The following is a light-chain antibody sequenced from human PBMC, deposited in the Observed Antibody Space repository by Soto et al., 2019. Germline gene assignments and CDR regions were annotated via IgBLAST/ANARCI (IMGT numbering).Light chain of an antibody. CDR3: QQYHDVPFT. CDR2: GAS. Sequence: EIVMTQSLATLSVSPGDRSTLSCRPSQSVSNNLAWYQQRPGQAPRLLVYGASTRATGIPARFSGSGSETDFTITISSLQSEDFAVYYCQQYHDVPFTFGPGTKVEIK. CDR1: QSVSNN. J-gene: IGKJ3*01. V-gene: IGKV3-15*01.